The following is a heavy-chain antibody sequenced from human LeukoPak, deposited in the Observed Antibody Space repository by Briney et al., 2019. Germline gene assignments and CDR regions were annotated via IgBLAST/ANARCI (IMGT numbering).Heavy chain of an antibody. D-gene: IGHD3-16*02. Sequence: GGSLRLSCAASRYTFSSYGMHWVRQAPGKGLEWVAVIWHDGSNKYYADSVKGRFTISRDNSKNTLYLQMNSLRAEDTAVYYCAKGSGVWGSYRGIDYWGQGTLVTVSS. CDR1: RYTFSSYG. J-gene: IGHJ4*02. CDR2: IWHDGSNK. V-gene: IGHV3-33*06. CDR3: AKGSGVWGSYRGIDY.